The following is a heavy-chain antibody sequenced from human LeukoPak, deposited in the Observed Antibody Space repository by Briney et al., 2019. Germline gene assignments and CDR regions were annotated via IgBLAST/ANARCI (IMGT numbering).Heavy chain of an antibody. CDR3: AKGSGYTPNAFDY. D-gene: IGHD3-22*01. V-gene: IGHV3-9*01. J-gene: IGHJ4*02. CDR2: ISWNSGSI. CDR1: GFTFDDYA. Sequence: GGSLRLSCAASGFTFDDYAMHWVRQAPGKGLEWVSGISWNSGSIGYADSVKGRFTISRDNAKNSLYLQMNSLRAEDTALYYCAKGSGYTPNAFDYWGQGTLDTVSS.